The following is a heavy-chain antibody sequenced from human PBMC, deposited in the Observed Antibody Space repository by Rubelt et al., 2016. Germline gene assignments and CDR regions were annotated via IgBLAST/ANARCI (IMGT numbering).Heavy chain of an antibody. V-gene: IGHV4-39*07. CDR2: IYYSGGT. CDR3: LSASAIAGTGFDP. Sequence: QLQESGPGLVKPSETLSLTCTVSGGSISSSSYHWGWIRQPPGKGLEWIGSIYYSGGTYYNPSLKSRGTISLDTSKNQFSLKLGSVTAADRAVYYCLSASAIAGTGFDPWGQGTLVTVSS. J-gene: IGHJ5*02. D-gene: IGHD6-19*01. CDR1: GGSISSSSYH.